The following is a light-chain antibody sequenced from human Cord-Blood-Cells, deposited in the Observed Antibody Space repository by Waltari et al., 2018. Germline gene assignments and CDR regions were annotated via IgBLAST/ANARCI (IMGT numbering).Light chain of an antibody. Sequence: QSALTQPASVSGSPGQPITISCTGTSSDVDGYNYVSWYQQHPGKAPKLMIYDVSNRPSGVSNRFSGSKSGNTASLTISGLQAEDEADYYCSSYTSSSTWVFGGGTKLTVL. CDR2: DVS. CDR1: SSDVDGYNY. J-gene: IGLJ3*02. V-gene: IGLV2-14*03. CDR3: SSYTSSSTWV.